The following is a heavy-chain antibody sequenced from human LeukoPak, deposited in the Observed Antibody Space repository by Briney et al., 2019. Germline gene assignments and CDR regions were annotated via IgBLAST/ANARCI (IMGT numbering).Heavy chain of an antibody. D-gene: IGHD6-25*01. CDR2: IDSTGAYT. CDR1: GFIFSNYA. V-gene: IGHV3-23*01. Sequence: GGSLRLSCAASGFIFSNYAMSWVRQVPGKGLEWVSAIDSTGAYTWYADSVKGRFTISKDSSKTILYLQMNSLRAEDAAVYFCAKGSAAGRPYYFDYWGQGTLVTVSS. J-gene: IGHJ4*02. CDR3: AKGSAAGRPYYFDY.